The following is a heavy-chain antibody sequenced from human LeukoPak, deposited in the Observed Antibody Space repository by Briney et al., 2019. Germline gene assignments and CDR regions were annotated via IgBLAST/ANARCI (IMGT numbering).Heavy chain of an antibody. V-gene: IGHV3-30*04. CDR1: GFTFSSYA. CDR3: ARDPPQSGSYYFDY. J-gene: IGHJ4*02. CDR2: ISYGGSNK. Sequence: GGSLRLSCAASGFTFSSYAMHWVRQAPGKGLEWVAVISYGGSNKYYADSVKGRFTISRDNSKNTLYLQMNSLRAEDTAVYYCARDPPQSGSYYFDYWGQGTLVTVSS. D-gene: IGHD1-26*01.